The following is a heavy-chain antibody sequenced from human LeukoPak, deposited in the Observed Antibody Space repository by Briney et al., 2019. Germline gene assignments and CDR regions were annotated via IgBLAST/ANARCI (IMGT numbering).Heavy chain of an antibody. V-gene: IGHV3-23*01. J-gene: IGHJ5*02. CDR1: GFTFSTYA. Sequence: PGGSLRLSCAASGFTFSTYAMTWVRQAPGKGLEWVSLISGTGGSTYYADSVKGRFTISRDNSKSTLYLQMNSLRAEDTAVYYCARNPSSGSYYRGWFDPWGQGTLVTVSS. D-gene: IGHD3-10*01. CDR2: ISGTGGST. CDR3: ARNPSSGSYYRGWFDP.